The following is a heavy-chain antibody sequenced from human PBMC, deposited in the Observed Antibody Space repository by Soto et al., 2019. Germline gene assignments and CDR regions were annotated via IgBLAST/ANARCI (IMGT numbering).Heavy chain of an antibody. CDR2: IHHSGST. V-gene: IGHV4-4*02. J-gene: IGHJ4*02. D-gene: IGHD2-8*01. Sequence: PSETLSLTCAVSGDSITRNNWWSWVRQPPGKGLEWIGEIHHSGSTNYNPSLKSRVTISVDKSKNQFSLMLSSVIAADTAVYYCARFSSIVLSHFFDLWGQGTLVTVSS. CDR3: ARFSSIVLSHFFDL. CDR1: GDSITRNNW.